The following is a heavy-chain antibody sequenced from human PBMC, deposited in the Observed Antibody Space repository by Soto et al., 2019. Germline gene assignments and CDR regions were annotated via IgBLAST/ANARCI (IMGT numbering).Heavy chain of an antibody. CDR3: ARASYYSDSFGYFLDS. V-gene: IGHV4-59*01. D-gene: IGHD3-22*01. J-gene: IGHJ4*02. CDR2: IYYSGST. CDR1: GGSISPYY. Sequence: SETLSLTGTVSGGSISPYYWSWIRQTPGKGLEWIAYIYYSGSTNYIPSLKSRVTISVDTSKNQCSLKLSSVTAADTAVYYCARASYYSDSFGYFLDSWGQGTLVTVSS.